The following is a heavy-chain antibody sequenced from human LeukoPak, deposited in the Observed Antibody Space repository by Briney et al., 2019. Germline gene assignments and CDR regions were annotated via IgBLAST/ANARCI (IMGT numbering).Heavy chain of an antibody. Sequence: GSLRLSCAASGFTVSSNYMSWVRQAPGKGLEWVSVIYSGGSTYYADSVKGRFTISRHNSKNTLYLQMNSLRAEDTAVYYCARGPYSSSSWFDPWGQGTLVTVSS. CDR2: IYSGGST. CDR3: ARGPYSSSSWFDP. D-gene: IGHD6-6*01. V-gene: IGHV3-53*04. CDR1: GFTVSSNY. J-gene: IGHJ5*02.